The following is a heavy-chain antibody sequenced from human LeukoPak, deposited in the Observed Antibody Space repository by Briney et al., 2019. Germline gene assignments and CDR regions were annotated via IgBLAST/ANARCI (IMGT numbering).Heavy chain of an antibody. CDR2: ISGGGGST. CDR3: ARHGATGCYDS. J-gene: IGHJ5*01. CDR1: GFTFSTYA. V-gene: IGHV3-23*01. D-gene: IGHD2-2*01. Sequence: GGSLRLSCAASGFTFSTYAMTWVRQAPGKGLEWVSAISGGGGSTYYADSVKGRFTISRDNSKITLYLQMNSLRAEDTAVYYCARHGATGCYDSWGHGTLVTVSS.